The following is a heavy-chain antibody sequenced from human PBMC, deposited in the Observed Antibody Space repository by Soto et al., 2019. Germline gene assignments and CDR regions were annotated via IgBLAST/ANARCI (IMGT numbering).Heavy chain of an antibody. CDR3: ARVAVWAARGRPTVTTSWFDP. Sequence: PSENLSLTSAGYGGSFSGDYCRWFRQPPGKGMKWIGEINHSGSTNYNPSLKSRVTISVDTSKNQFSLKLSSVTAADTAVYYCARVAVWAARGRPTVTTSWFDPWGQGTLVTVS. V-gene: IGHV4-34*01. CDR2: INHSGST. D-gene: IGHD4-4*01. CDR1: GGSFSGDY. J-gene: IGHJ5*02.